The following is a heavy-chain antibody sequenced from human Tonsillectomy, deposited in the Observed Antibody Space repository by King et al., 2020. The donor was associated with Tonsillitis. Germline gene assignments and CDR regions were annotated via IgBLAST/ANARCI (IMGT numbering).Heavy chain of an antibody. CDR1: GYTFTSYY. Sequence: VQLVQSGAEVKKPGASVKVSCKASGYTFTSYYMRWVRQAPGQGLEWMGIINPSDGNTNYAQKFQGRVTMTRDTSTSTVYMELNSLRSEDTAVYYCARGPRVYDSSGRYFDYWGQGTLVTVSS. CDR3: ARGPRVYDSSGRYFDY. J-gene: IGHJ4*02. V-gene: IGHV1-46*03. CDR2: INPSDGNT. D-gene: IGHD3-22*01.